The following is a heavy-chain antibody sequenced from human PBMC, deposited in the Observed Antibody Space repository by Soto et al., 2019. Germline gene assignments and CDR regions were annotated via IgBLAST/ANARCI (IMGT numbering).Heavy chain of an antibody. CDR2: ITATGGNT. CDR3: AGRYCTAGICYTNYYYYMGV. Sequence: EAQLLESGGGLVQPGGSLRLSCAASGFTFSSYGMNWVRQAPGKGLEWVSSITATGGNTYYADSVKGRFTISRDNSKDTLSLQMNSLRAEDTAVYYCAGRYCTAGICYTNYYYYMGVWGKGTTVTVSS. D-gene: IGHD2-8*02. V-gene: IGHV3-23*01. CDR1: GFTFSSYG. J-gene: IGHJ6*03.